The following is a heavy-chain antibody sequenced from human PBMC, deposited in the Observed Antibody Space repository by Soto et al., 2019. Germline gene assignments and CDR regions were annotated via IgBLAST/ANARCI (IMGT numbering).Heavy chain of an antibody. D-gene: IGHD4-4*01. CDR3: AKDAYPDSNYVLGPFDY. V-gene: IGHV3-23*01. Sequence: PGGSLRLSCAASGFTSSSYAMSWVRQAPGKGLEWVSAISGSGGSTYYADSVKGRFTISRDNSKNTLYLQMNSLRAEDTAVYYCAKDAYPDSNYVLGPFDYWGQGTLVTVSS. J-gene: IGHJ4*02. CDR2: ISGSGGST. CDR1: GFTSSSYA.